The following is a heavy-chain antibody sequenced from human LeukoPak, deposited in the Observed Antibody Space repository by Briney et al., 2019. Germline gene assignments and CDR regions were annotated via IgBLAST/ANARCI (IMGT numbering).Heavy chain of an antibody. CDR3: ARPNYYYYGMDV. V-gene: IGHV3-66*04. CDR2: IYSGGST. J-gene: IGHJ6*02. Sequence: GGSLRLSCAASGFTVSSNYMSWVRQAPGKGLEWVSVIYSGGSTYYADSVKGRFTISRDNSKNTLYLQTNSLRAEDTAVYYCARPNYYYYGMDVWGQGTTVTVSS. CDR1: GFTVSSNY.